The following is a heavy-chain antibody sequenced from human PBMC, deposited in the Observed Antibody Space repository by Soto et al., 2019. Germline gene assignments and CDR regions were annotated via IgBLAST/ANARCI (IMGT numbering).Heavy chain of an antibody. J-gene: IGHJ4*02. V-gene: IGHV1-18*04. CDR2: ISGHNGNT. Sequence: ASGKVSCKASGYTFTNHGISWVRQAPGQGLEWLGWISGHNGNTKYAQRLKGRVTMTADTSTSTAYKELRSLRSDGTAVYYCARDLYPLAYYFDFWGQGTLVTVSS. D-gene: IGHD2-8*01. CDR3: ARDLYPLAYYFDF. CDR1: GYTFTNHG.